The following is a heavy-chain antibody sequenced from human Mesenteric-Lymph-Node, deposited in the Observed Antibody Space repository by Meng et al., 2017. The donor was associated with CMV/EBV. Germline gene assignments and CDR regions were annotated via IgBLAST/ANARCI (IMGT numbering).Heavy chain of an antibody. CDR2: ISSSSSYI. J-gene: IGHJ3*02. D-gene: IGHD5-18*01. CDR3: ARFKDTTMAFNAFDM. CDR1: GFTFGSHS. Sequence: GESLKISCAASGFTFGSHSFNWVRQTPGKGLEWVSCISSSSSYIYYADSVKGRFTISRENAKNLLFLQMNSLRAEDTAVYYCARFKDTTMAFNAFDMWGQGTMVTVSS. V-gene: IGHV3-21*01.